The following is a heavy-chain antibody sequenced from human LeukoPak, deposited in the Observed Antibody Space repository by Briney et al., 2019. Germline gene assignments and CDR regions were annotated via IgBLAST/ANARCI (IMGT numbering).Heavy chain of an antibody. D-gene: IGHD6-6*01. CDR3: AILGRSIAARPGAFDI. CDR1: GGTFSSYA. V-gene: IGHV1-69*05. J-gene: IGHJ3*02. CDR2: IIPIFGTA. Sequence: SVKVSCKASGGTFSSYAISWVRQAPGQGLEWMGGIIPIFGTANYAQKSQGRVTITTDESTSTAYMELSSLRSEDTAVYYCAILGRSIAARPGAFDIWGQGTMVTVSS.